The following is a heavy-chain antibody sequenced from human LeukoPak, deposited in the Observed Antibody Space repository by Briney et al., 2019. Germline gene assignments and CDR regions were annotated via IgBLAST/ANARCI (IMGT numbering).Heavy chain of an antibody. CDR1: GSTFSGSA. J-gene: IGHJ3*02. Sequence: GGSLRLSCAASGSTFSGSAMHWVRQASGKGLEWVGRIRSKANSYATAYAASVKGRFTISRDDSKNTAYLQMNSLKTEDTAVYYCARDLQQWLVAYDAFDIWGQGTMVTVSS. V-gene: IGHV3-73*01. CDR2: IRSKANSYAT. CDR3: ARDLQQWLVAYDAFDI. D-gene: IGHD6-19*01.